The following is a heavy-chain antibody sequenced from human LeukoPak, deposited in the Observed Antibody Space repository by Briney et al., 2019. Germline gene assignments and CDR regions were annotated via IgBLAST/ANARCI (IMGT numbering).Heavy chain of an antibody. Sequence: GGSLRLSCAASGFSFSDYYMNWIRQAPGKGLEWVSYISSRASTIYYADSVKGRFTISRDNSKNTLYLQMNSLRAEDTAVYYCAKSASYYGSGYFFDFWGQGTLVTVSS. CDR2: ISSRASTI. CDR1: GFSFSDYY. D-gene: IGHD3-10*01. V-gene: IGHV3-11*01. J-gene: IGHJ4*02. CDR3: AKSASYYGSGYFFDF.